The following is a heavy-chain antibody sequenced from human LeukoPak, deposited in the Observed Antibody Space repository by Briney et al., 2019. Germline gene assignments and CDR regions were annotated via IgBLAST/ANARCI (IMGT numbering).Heavy chain of an antibody. CDR3: ARTATVVVVAGDFDY. CDR2: INPNSGGT. J-gene: IGHJ4*02. V-gene: IGHV1-2*02. D-gene: IGHD2-15*01. CDR1: GYTFTGYY. Sequence: ASVKVSCKASGYTFTGYYMHWVRQAPGQGLEWMGWINPNSGGTNYAQKFQGRVTMTRDTSISTAYMELSRLRSDDTAVYYCARTATVVVVAGDFDYWGQVTLVTVSS.